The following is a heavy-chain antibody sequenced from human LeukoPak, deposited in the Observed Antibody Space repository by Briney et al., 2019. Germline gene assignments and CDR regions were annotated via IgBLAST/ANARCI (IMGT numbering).Heavy chain of an antibody. CDR1: GYTFTSYD. CDR2: MNPNSGNT. V-gene: IGHV1-8*01. D-gene: IGHD3-22*01. CDR3: ARSLYYYDSSGFSYYYYYYMDV. J-gene: IGHJ6*03. Sequence: ASVKVSCKASGYTFTSYDINWVRQATGQGLEWMGWMNPNSGNTGYAQRFQGRVTMTRNTSISTAYMELSSLRSEDTAVYYCARSLYYYDSSGFSYYYYYYMDVWGKGTRSPSP.